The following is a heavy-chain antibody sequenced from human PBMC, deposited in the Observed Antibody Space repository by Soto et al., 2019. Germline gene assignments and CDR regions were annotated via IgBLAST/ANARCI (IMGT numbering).Heavy chain of an antibody. CDR2: IIPIFGTA. Sequence: ASVKVSCKASGGTFSSYAISWVRQAPGQGLERMGGIIPIFGTANYAQKFQGRVTITADESTSTAYMELSSLRSEDTAIYYCARVGSRDAYNYVLDYWGQGTLVTVSS. D-gene: IGHD1-1*01. CDR1: GGTFSSYA. CDR3: ARVGSRDAYNYVLDY. J-gene: IGHJ4*02. V-gene: IGHV1-69*13.